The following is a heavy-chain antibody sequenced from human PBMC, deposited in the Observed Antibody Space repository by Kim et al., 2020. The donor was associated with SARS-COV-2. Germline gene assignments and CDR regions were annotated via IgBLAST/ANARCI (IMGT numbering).Heavy chain of an antibody. V-gene: IGHV3-23*01. J-gene: IGHJ4*01. Sequence: GGSLRLSCAASGLTFHSYAMNWVRQGPGKGLEWVSSITCGGDTYYAASAKGRFTTIRNNSKETPILLMINSRAEDTGTYYCVPCDTPADRGGWCTFFDY. CDR2: ITCGGDT. D-gene: IGHD6-19*01. CDR3: VPCDTPADRGGWCTFFDY. CDR1: GLTFHSYA.